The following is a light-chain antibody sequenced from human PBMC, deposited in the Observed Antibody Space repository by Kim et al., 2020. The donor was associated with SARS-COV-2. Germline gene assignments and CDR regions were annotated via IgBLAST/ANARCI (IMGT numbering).Light chain of an antibody. CDR3: HQYGSLPRA. CDR1: QSAVSNY. V-gene: IGKV3-20*01. J-gene: IGKJ1*01. Sequence: SPGDRATLSGRASQSAVSNYLSWYQQKPGQAPRLLIYEISSRATGIPDRFSGSGSGTDFTLTISRLEPEDFAVYYCHQYGSLPRAFGQGTKVDIK. CDR2: EIS.